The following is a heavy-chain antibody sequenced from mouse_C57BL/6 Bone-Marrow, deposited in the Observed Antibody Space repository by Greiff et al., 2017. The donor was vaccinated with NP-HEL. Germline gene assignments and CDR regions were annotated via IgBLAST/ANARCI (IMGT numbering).Heavy chain of an antibody. Sequence: EVKVVESGGGLVQSGRSLRLSCATSGFTFSDFYMEWVRQAPGQGLEWIAASRNKANDSTTEYSASVKGRLIVSRYSSTTILYLQMNALRAEDTAIYYCSRDNWDWYFDVWGTGTTVTVSS. D-gene: IGHD4-1*01. J-gene: IGHJ1*03. V-gene: IGHV7-1*01. CDR2: SRNKANDSTT. CDR3: SRDNWDWYFDV. CDR1: GFTFSDFY.